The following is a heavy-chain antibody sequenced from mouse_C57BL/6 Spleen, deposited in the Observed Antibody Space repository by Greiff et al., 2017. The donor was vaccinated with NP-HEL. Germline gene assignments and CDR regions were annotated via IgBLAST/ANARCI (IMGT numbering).Heavy chain of an antibody. J-gene: IGHJ2*01. CDR3: ARSSGSSYWYFDY. CDR1: GFNIKNTY. CDR2: IDPANGNT. V-gene: IGHV14-3*01. Sequence: VQLKESVAELVRPGASVKLSCTASGFNIKNTYMHWVKQRPEQGLEWIGRIDPANGNTKYAPKFQGKATITADTSSNTAYLQLSSLTSEDTAIYYCARSSGSSYWYFDYWGQGTTLTVSS. D-gene: IGHD1-1*01.